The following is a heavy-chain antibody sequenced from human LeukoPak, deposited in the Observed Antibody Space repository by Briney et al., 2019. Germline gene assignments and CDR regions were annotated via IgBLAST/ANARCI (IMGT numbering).Heavy chain of an antibody. Sequence: PGRSLRLSCAASGFTFSTSGMHWVRQAPGKGLEWVALIWYDGSNEYAGSVKGRFTISRDNSKNTLYLQMNSLRTEDTAVYHCAKDQGANYYYYIDVWGKGATVTVSS. V-gene: IGHV3-33*06. CDR2: IWYDGSNE. J-gene: IGHJ6*03. CDR3: AKDQGANYYYYIDV. D-gene: IGHD4/OR15-4a*01. CDR1: GFTFSTSG.